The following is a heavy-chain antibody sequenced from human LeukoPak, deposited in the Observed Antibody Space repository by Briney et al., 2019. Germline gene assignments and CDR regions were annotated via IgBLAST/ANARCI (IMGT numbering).Heavy chain of an antibody. V-gene: IGHV3-7*04. J-gene: IGHJ4*02. CDR2: INPDGSDQ. CDR3: ARDLDY. Sequence: AGGSLRLSCAASGFSFSNYWMTWVRQAPGKGLEWVATINPDGSDQDYVDFVKGRFTISRDNAKNSLYLQMNSLRAEDTAVYYCARDLDYWRQGTLVTVSS. CDR1: GFSFSNYW.